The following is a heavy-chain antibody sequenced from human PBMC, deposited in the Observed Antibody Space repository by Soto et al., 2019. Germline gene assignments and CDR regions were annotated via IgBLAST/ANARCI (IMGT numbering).Heavy chain of an antibody. CDR3: ARDGTVTNSRGKAFDI. CDR1: GGTFSSYA. V-gene: IGHV1-69*06. Sequence: SVKVSCKASGGTFSSYAISWVRQARGQGLEWMGGIIPIFGTANYAQKFQGRVTITADKSTSTAYMELSSLRSEDTAVYYCARDGTVTNSRGKAFDIWGQGTMVTVSS. J-gene: IGHJ3*02. D-gene: IGHD4-17*01. CDR2: IIPIFGTA.